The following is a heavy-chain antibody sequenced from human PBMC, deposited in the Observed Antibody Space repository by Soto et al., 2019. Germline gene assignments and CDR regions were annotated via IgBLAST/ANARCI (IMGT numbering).Heavy chain of an antibody. Sequence: PSETLSLTCAVYGGSFSGYYWSWIRQPPGKGLEWIGEINHSGSTNYNPSLKSRVTISVDTSKNQFSLKLTSVTAADTAVYYCATHATWSPGRFDPWGQGTLVTVSS. CDR2: INHSGST. CDR1: GGSFSGYY. D-gene: IGHD2-2*01. V-gene: IGHV4-34*01. J-gene: IGHJ5*02. CDR3: ATHATWSPGRFDP.